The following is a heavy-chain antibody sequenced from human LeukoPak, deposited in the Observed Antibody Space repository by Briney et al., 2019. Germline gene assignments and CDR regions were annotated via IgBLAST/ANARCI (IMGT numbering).Heavy chain of an antibody. CDR3: ARVIIGGPAYYDSSASCDY. Sequence: SETLSLTCTVSAVTISSSSYYWRWLGQPPGKGLEWIGSIYYSGSTYYNPSLKSRGTISVDTTKNQFSLKLSSVTAADTAVYYCARVIIGGPAYYDSSASCDYWGQGTLVTVSS. CDR2: IYYSGST. J-gene: IGHJ4*02. V-gene: IGHV4-39*01. CDR1: AVTISSSSYY. D-gene: IGHD3-22*01.